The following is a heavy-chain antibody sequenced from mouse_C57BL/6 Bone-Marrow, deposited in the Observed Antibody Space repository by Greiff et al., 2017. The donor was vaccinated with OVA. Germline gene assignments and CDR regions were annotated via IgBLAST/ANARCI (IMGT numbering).Heavy chain of an antibody. V-gene: IGHV3-3*01. CDR2: TFYSGIT. CDR3: ARESPSSYGAMDY. D-gene: IGHD1-1*01. J-gene: IGHJ4*01. CDR1: GFSINSDCY. Sequence: EVQGVESGPSLVRPSQTLSLTCTVTGFSINSDCYWIWIRQFPGNKLEYIGYTFYSGITYYNPSLESRTYITRDTSKNQFSLKLSSVTTEDTATYYGARESPSSYGAMDYWGQGTSVTVSS.